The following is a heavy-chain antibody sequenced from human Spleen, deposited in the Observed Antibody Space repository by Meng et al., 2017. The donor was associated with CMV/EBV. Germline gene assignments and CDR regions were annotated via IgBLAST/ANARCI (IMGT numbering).Heavy chain of an antibody. V-gene: IGHV4-59*01. CDR3: ARGNWGGDDY. Sequence: SETLSLTCTVSGGSISSYYWSWIRQPPGKGLEWIGYIYYSGSTNYNPPLKSRVTISVDTSKNQFSLKLSSVTAADTAVYYCARGNWGGDDYWGQGTLVTVSS. CDR1: GGSISSYY. CDR2: IYYSGST. J-gene: IGHJ4*02. D-gene: IGHD2-21*01.